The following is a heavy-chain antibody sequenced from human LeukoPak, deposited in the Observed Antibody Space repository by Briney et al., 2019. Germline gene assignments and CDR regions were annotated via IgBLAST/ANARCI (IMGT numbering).Heavy chain of an antibody. CDR1: GFTVSSNY. Sequence: GGSLRLSCAASGFTVSSNYMSWVRQAAGKGLEWVSVIYSSGSTYYADSVQGRFSISRDNSKNTLHLQMNSVRVEATAVYYCARDFCSAGSCYPDNWGQGALVTVSS. J-gene: IGHJ4*02. CDR2: IYSSGST. D-gene: IGHD2-15*01. V-gene: IGHV3-66*01. CDR3: ARDFCSAGSCYPDN.